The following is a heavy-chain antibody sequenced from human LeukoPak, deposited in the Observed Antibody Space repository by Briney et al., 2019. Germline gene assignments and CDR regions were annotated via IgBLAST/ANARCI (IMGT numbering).Heavy chain of an antibody. Sequence: SVKLSCTASGGTFSRYAISWVRQAPGQGLEWMGRIIPIVGQANYAQTFQGRVTITTDESKSTPYLHLSRLRSEDTAVYYCARVPQSTNYDFWSGYYPYIWFDPWGQGTLVTVSS. V-gene: IGHV1-69*05. CDR1: GGTFSRYA. CDR3: ARVPQSTNYDFWSGYYPYIWFDP. J-gene: IGHJ5*02. D-gene: IGHD3-3*01. CDR2: IIPIVGQA.